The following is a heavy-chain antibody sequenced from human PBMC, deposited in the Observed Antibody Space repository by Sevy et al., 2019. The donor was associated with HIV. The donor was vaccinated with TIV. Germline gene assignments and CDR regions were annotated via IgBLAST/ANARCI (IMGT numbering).Heavy chain of an antibody. J-gene: IGHJ6*02. V-gene: IGHV3-33*01. Sequence: GGSLRLSCAASGFTFRSYGMHWVRQAPGKGLEWVAVIWYDGSTKYYADSVKGRFTISRDNSKNTLYMQMNSLRAEDTAVYYCARDCNSASCLWGLDVWGQGTTVTVSS. CDR2: IWYDGSTK. D-gene: IGHD2-2*01. CDR3: ARDCNSASCLWGLDV. CDR1: GFTFRSYG.